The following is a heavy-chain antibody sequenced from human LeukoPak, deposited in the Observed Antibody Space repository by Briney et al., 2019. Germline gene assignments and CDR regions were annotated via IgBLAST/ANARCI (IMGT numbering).Heavy chain of an antibody. Sequence: GESLKISCKGSGYSFTSYWIGWVRQMPGKGLEWMGIIYPGDSDTRYSPSFQGQVTISADKSISTAYLQWSSLEASDTAMYYCARHLDDSSGYYYRTMYYFDYWGQGTLVTVSS. CDR2: IYPGDSDT. D-gene: IGHD3-22*01. V-gene: IGHV5-51*01. CDR3: ARHLDDSSGYYYRTMYYFDY. CDR1: GYSFTSYW. J-gene: IGHJ4*02.